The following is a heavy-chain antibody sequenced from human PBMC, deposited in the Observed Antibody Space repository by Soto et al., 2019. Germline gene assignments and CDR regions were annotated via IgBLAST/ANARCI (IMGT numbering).Heavy chain of an antibody. CDR2: IHSSGIT. V-gene: IGHV4-4*02. CDR1: GGSVNNDKW. CDR3: AGQWSAGYGAFDP. J-gene: IGHJ5*02. D-gene: IGHD3-9*01. Sequence: QVQLQESGPGLVKPSGTLSLTCAVSGGSVNNDKWWSWVRQPPGKGLEWIGEIHSSGITNYNPSLKCRASIFVDKFKNQFSVKLTSVTAADTAVYFCAGQWSAGYGAFDPWGQGTLVTVSS.